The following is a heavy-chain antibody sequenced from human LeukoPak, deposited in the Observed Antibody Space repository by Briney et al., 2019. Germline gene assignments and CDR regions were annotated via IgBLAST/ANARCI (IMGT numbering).Heavy chain of an antibody. CDR2: INPNSGGS. CDR1: GYTFTSYY. D-gene: IGHD5-12*01. Sequence: ASVKVSCKASGYTFTSYYIHWMRQAPGQGLEWVGWINPNSGGSHYARRFQGRVTMTSDTSINTGYMELTSLTTDDPAVYYCARGPRYGESGYDLGPYWGQGTLVTVSS. V-gene: IGHV1-2*02. J-gene: IGHJ4*02. CDR3: ARGPRYGESGYDLGPY.